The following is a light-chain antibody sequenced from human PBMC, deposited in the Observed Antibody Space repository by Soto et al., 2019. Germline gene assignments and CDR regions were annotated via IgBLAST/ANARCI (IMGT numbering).Light chain of an antibody. Sequence: EIVLTQSPGTLSLSPGERATLSCRASQSVTANYLAWYQQKPGQAPRLVIYGASSRATGIPDRFSGRGSGTDFTLIINILEPEDFAVYYCQQYGSSPLTFGGGTKVEIK. V-gene: IGKV3-20*01. CDR1: QSVTANY. CDR2: GAS. CDR3: QQYGSSPLT. J-gene: IGKJ4*01.